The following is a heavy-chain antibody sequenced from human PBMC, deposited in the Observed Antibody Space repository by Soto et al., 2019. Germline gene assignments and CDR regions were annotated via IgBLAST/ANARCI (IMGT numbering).Heavy chain of an antibody. V-gene: IGHV1-24*01. J-gene: IGHJ6*03. CDR2: FDPEDGET. Sequence: ASVKVSCKVSGYTLTELSMHWVRQAPGKGLEWMGGFDPEDGETIYAQKFQGRVTMTEDTSTDTAYMELSSLRSEDTAVYYCAITRNYYYYMDVWGKGTTVTVSS. CDR1: GYTLTELS. CDR3: AITRNYYYYMDV.